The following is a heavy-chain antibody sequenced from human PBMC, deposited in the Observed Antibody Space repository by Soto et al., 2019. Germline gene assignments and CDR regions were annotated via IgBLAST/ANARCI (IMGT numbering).Heavy chain of an antibody. V-gene: IGHV1-69*12. CDR2: IIPIFGTA. Sequence: QVQLVQSGAEVKKPGSSVKVSCKASGGTFSSYAISWVRQAPGQGLEWMGGIIPIFGTADYAQTFQGRVTITAEEYTRTAYMELSSLRSEDTAVYYCASHTGSSPEGRYYYGMDVWGQGTTVTVSS. J-gene: IGHJ6*02. CDR3: ASHTGSSPEGRYYYGMDV. CDR1: GGTFSSYA. D-gene: IGHD1-26*01.